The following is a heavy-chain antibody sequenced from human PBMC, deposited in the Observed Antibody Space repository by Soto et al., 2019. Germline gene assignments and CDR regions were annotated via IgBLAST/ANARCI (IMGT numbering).Heavy chain of an antibody. D-gene: IGHD4-17*01. J-gene: IGHJ6*02. V-gene: IGHV3-30*03. CDR3: AEQAPVQKALGYYYSDMGV. Sequence: LRLSCEVSGFNFSTYDMHWVRQAPGQGLEWVAVISYDGSKKYYAESVKGRFSISRDNSKNTLYLQMNSPRAEDTAVYYCAEQAPVQKALGYYYSDMGVWGQGTTVTVSS. CDR2: ISYDGSKK. CDR1: GFNFSTYD.